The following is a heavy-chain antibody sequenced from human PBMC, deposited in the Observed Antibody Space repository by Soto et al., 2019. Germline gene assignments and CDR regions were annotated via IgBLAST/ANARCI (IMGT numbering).Heavy chain of an antibody. V-gene: IGHV3-30-3*01. CDR2: ISYDGTIT. J-gene: IGHJ6*02. CDR3: ATTRVGPCSSSICFSGIFDGMDV. Sequence: QVQLVESGGGVVQPGRSLRLSCAASGFTISNYGMHWVRQAPGKGLEWVAVISYDGTITYYADSVKGRFTISRDNSKNTLYLQMISLRTEDTAVYYCATTRVGPCSSSICFSGIFDGMDVWGQGTTVTVSS. D-gene: IGHD2-2*01. CDR1: GFTISNYG.